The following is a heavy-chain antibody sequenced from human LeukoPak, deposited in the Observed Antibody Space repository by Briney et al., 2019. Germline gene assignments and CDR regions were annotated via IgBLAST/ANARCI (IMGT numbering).Heavy chain of an antibody. V-gene: IGHV4-38-2*02. D-gene: IGHD3-10*01. CDR2: IYHSGST. CDR1: GYSISSGYY. Sequence: SETLSLTCAVSGYSISSGYYWGWIRQPPGKGLEWIGSIYHSGSTYYNPSLKSRATISVDTSKNQFSLKLSSVTAADTAVYYCARDAYLGSGSYYPFDYWGQGTLVTVSS. J-gene: IGHJ4*02. CDR3: ARDAYLGSGSYYPFDY.